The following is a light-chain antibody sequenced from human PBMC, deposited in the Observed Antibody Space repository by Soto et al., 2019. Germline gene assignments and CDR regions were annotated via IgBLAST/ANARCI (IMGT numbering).Light chain of an antibody. CDR2: EVS. CDR3: SSYAGSNRV. V-gene: IGLV2-8*01. CDR1: SSDVGGYNY. J-gene: IGLJ1*01. Sequence: QSALTQPPSVSGSPGQSVTISCTGTSSDVGGYNYVSWYQQLPGKAPKLMIYEVSKRPSGVPDRFSGSKSGNTASLTVSGLQAEDEADYYCSSYAGSNRVFXTGTKLTVL.